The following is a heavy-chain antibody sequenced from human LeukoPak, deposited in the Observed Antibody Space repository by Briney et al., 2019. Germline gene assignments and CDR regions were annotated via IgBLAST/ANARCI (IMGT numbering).Heavy chain of an antibody. CDR3: ATHILYSSSWYDLFDY. D-gene: IGHD6-13*01. CDR2: IIPILGIA. CDR1: GGTFSSYA. V-gene: IGHV1-69*04. J-gene: IGHJ4*02. Sequence: VASVKVSCKASGGTFSSYAISWVRQAPGQGLEWMGRIIPILGIANYAQKFQGRVTITADKSTSTAYMELSSLRSEDTAVYYCATHILYSSSWYDLFDYWGQGTLVTVSS.